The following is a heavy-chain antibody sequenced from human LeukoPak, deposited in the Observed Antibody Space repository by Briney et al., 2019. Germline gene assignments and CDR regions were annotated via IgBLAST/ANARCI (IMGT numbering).Heavy chain of an antibody. V-gene: IGHV3-30-3*01. CDR2: ISYDGSNE. CDR1: GFTFSSYA. Sequence: PGRSLRLSCAASGFTFSSYAMHWVRQAPGKGLEWVAVISYDGSNEYYADSVKGRFTISRDNSKNTLYLQMNSLRAEDTAVYYCARVAGYDYWGQGTLVTVSS. D-gene: IGHD5-12*01. CDR3: ARVAGYDY. J-gene: IGHJ4*02.